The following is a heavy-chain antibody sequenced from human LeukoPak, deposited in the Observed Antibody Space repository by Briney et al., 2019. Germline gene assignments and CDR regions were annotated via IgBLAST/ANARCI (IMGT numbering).Heavy chain of an antibody. D-gene: IGHD3-10*01. CDR2: IYYSGST. V-gene: IGHV4-31*03. Sequence: SETLSLTCTVSGGSISSGGYYWSWIRQHPGKGLEWIGYIYYSGSTYYNPSLKSRVTISVDTSKNQFSLKLSSVTAADTAVYYCARDSMVGYYYGMDVWGQGTTVPVSS. CDR1: GGSISSGGYY. CDR3: ARDSMVGYYYGMDV. J-gene: IGHJ6*02.